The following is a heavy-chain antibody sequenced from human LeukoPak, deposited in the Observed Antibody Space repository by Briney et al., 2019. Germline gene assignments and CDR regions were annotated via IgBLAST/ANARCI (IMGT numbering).Heavy chain of an antibody. CDR2: ITPTADWT. CDR1: GFTFSSYA. Sequence: GGSLRLSCAASGFTFSSYAMTWVRQAPGKGLECVSTITPTADWTFYADSVRGRFSISRDNSKNTVYLQMNSLRAEDTAVYYCTRGPGRSSSPYYGMDVWARGPRSPSP. CDR3: TRGPGRSSSPYYGMDV. D-gene: IGHD6-6*01. J-gene: IGHJ6*02. V-gene: IGHV3-23*01.